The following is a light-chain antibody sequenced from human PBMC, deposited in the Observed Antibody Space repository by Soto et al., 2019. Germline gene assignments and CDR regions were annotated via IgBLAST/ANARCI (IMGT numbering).Light chain of an antibody. V-gene: IGKV1-39*01. CDR1: QSISSY. Sequence: DIQLTQSPSSLSASVGDRVTITCRASQSISSYLNWYQQKPGKAPKLPIYAASSLQSGVPSRFSVSGSGTEFTLTISSLQNDDCATYYCQHYNSYSEAFGQGTKVDIK. CDR3: QHYNSYSEA. J-gene: IGKJ1*01. CDR2: AAS.